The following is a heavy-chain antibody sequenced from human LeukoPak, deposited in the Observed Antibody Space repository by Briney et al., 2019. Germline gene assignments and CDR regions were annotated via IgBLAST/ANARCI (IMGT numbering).Heavy chain of an antibody. CDR3: AKMILVFSYYFDY. CDR1: GYTFSSYD. CDR2: MNPNTGNT. Sequence: ASVKVSCKASGYTFSSYDINWVRQATGQGLEWMGWMNPNTGNTGYAQKFQGRVTMTRNTSISTAYMELSSLRSEDTAVYYCAKMILVFSYYFDYWGQGTLVTVSS. D-gene: IGHD3-22*01. J-gene: IGHJ4*02. V-gene: IGHV1-8*01.